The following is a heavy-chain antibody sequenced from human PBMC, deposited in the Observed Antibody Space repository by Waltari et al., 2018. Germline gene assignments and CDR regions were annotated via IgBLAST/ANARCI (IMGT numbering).Heavy chain of an antibody. CDR3: ARDPPYRIAAEPSSF. CDR2: IDGNSGTT. Sequence: QVQLQESGPGLVKPSETLSLTCAVSGGSLSSYWWTWIRQSPGKGLEWIGEIDGNSGTTNYNPSVKSRVTISKDASKNQFSLKVNSVTAADTAVYYCARDPPYRIAAEPSSFWGQGVLVTVSS. D-gene: IGHD6-13*01. CDR1: GGSLSSYW. V-gene: IGHV4-59*12. J-gene: IGHJ4*02.